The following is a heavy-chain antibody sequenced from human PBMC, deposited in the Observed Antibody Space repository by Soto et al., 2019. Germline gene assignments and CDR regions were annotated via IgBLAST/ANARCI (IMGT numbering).Heavy chain of an antibody. CDR3: SRGTYYPQSSGLHADY. Sequence: GGSLRLSCAASGFTFSSYSMNWVRQAPGKGLEWVAYISSRSGTIYYADSVKGRFTISRDNSKNTLYLQMNSLRPEDTAVYYCSRGTYYPQSSGLHADYWGPGTVVTVSS. CDR2: ISSRSGTI. J-gene: IGHJ4*02. CDR1: GFTFSSYS. V-gene: IGHV3-48*04. D-gene: IGHD3-22*01.